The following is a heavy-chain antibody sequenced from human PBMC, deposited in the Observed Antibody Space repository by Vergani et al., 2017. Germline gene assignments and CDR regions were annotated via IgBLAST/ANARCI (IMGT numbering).Heavy chain of an antibody. CDR1: GFTFSSYE. Sequence: EVQLVESGGGLVQPGGSLRLSCAASGFTFSSYEMTWVRQAPGKGLEWVAFIRNKAYGGTTEYAASVKGRFTISRDDSKRLAYLQLSGLKTEDTAVYFCSRGRGYSFGYSDYWGQGTLVTVSS. CDR2: IRNKAYGGTT. J-gene: IGHJ4*02. CDR3: SRGRGYSFGYSDY. D-gene: IGHD5-18*01. V-gene: IGHV3-49*04.